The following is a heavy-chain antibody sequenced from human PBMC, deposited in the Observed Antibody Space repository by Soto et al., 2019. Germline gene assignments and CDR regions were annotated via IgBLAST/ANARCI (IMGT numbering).Heavy chain of an antibody. D-gene: IGHD6-19*01. CDR2: ISSSGSTI. V-gene: IGHV3-48*03. Sequence: EVQLVESGGGLVQPGGSLRLSCAASGFTFSSYEMNWVRQAPGKGLEWVSYISSSGSTIYYADSVKGRFTISRDNAKNSLYLQMDSLSAEDTAVYYCAGGQYSSGGGYFDYWGQETLVTVSS. J-gene: IGHJ4*02. CDR1: GFTFSSYE. CDR3: AGGQYSSGGGYFDY.